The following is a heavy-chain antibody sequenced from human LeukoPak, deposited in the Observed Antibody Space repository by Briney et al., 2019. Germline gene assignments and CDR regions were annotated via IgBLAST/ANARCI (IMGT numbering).Heavy chain of an antibody. D-gene: IGHD5-18*01. CDR3: ARDRPPDTAMAY. CDR1: GGTFSSYA. V-gene: IGHV1-69*04. J-gene: IGHJ4*02. CDR2: IIPILGIA. Sequence: GSSVKVSCKASGGTFSSYAISWVRQAPGQGLEWRGRIIPILGIANYAQKFQGRVTITADKSTSTAYMELSRLRSEDTAVYYCARDRPPDTAMAYWGQGTLVTVSS.